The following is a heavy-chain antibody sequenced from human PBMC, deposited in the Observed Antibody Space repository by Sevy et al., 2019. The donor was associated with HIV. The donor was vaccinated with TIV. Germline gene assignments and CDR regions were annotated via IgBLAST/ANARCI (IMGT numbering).Heavy chain of an antibody. CDR3: ASGFWYYFDY. V-gene: IGHV3-48*03. Sequence: GGYLRLSCAVSGLTFSNYEMHWVRQAPGKGLEWLTYISANGDRIYYADSAKGRFTISRDNAKNSLYLQMNSLRAEDTAVYYCASGFWYYFDYWGQGTLVTVSS. CDR2: ISANGDRI. J-gene: IGHJ4*02. CDR1: GLTFSNYE. D-gene: IGHD2-2*03.